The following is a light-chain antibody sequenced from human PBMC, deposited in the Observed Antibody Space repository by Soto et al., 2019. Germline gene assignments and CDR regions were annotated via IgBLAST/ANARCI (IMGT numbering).Light chain of an antibody. CDR3: QQAKSFPRT. J-gene: IGKJ1*01. CDR1: QDISSW. Sequence: DIQMTQSPSSVSASVGDRITITCRASQDISSWLGWYQQKPGKAAKILIYAASSLLGGVPSRFSASGSGTDFTLTISSLQPEDCAIYYCQQAKSFPRTFGQGTKVEIK. V-gene: IGKV1-12*01. CDR2: AAS.